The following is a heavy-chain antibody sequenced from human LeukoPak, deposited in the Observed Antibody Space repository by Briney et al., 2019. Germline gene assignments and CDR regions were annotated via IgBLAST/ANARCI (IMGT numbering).Heavy chain of an antibody. CDR2: ISGYNGNT. J-gene: IGHJ3*02. D-gene: IGHD3-9*01. Sequence: ASVKVSCKASGYTFTTYVIIWVRQAPGQGLEWMGWISGYNGNTNYAQKLQTRVTMTTDTSTSTAYMELRSLRSDDTAVYYCARDKGYDILTGSVPDAFDIWGQGTMVTVSS. CDR3: ARDKGYDILTGSVPDAFDI. CDR1: GYTFTTYV. V-gene: IGHV1-18*01.